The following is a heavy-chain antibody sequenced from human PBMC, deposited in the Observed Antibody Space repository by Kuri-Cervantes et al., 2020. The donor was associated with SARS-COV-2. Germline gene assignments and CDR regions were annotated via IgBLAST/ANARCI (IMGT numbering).Heavy chain of an antibody. Sequence: GSLRLSCTVSGGSINPYYWNWPRLTPGKALEWIGYVHHTGTTNYSPSLKSRLTISLDTSKSQFSLKLTSVTAADTALYYCARGEYSSGWVYWYLDLWGRGTLVTVSS. J-gene: IGHJ2*01. CDR2: VHHTGTT. CDR3: ARGEYSSGWVYWYLDL. D-gene: IGHD6-19*01. CDR1: GGSINPYY. V-gene: IGHV4-59*01.